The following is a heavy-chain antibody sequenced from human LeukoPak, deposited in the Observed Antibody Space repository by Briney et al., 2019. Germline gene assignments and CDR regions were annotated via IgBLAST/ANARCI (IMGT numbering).Heavy chain of an antibody. CDR3: AKASWVSTADAVL. CDR2: LRGNGDA. D-gene: IGHD3-16*01. CDR1: GFTFSSYA. J-gene: IGHJ4*02. V-gene: IGHV3-23*01. Sequence: GGSLRLSCVASGFTFSSYAMSWVRETPARGLEWVSSLRGNGDAFYADSVKGRFTLSRDESRNTVYLQLDKLRVEDTAIYYCAKASWVSTADAVLWGQGTVVTVSS.